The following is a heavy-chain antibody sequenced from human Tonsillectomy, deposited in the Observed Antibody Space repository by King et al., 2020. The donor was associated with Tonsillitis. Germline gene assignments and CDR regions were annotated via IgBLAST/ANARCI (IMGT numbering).Heavy chain of an antibody. D-gene: IGHD6-6*01. CDR3: AVGGLSSLGTYYYYMDV. CDR2: INPNSGGT. CDR1: GYTFTDYY. Sequence: VQLVESGAEVKKPGASVKVSCKASGYTFTDYYMHWVRQAPRQGLEWMGWINPNSGGTNYAQRFQGRVTMTRDTSISTAYMELSRLISDDTAVYYCAVGGLSSLGTYYYYMDVWDKGTTVTVSS. V-gene: IGHV1-2*02. J-gene: IGHJ6*03.